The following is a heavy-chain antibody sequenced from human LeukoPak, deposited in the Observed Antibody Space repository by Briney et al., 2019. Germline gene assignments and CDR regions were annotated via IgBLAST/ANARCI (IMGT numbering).Heavy chain of an antibody. D-gene: IGHD1-26*01. CDR3: VRGYHSFDV. J-gene: IGHJ6*02. Sequence: GGSLRLSCAVSGFTFSDHYMDWVRQAPGKGLEWVGRSRNKAKGYTTEYAASVKGRFTVPRDESKNSLYLQTNSLKTEDTAVYYCVRGYHSFDVWGQGTTVTVSS. CDR2: SRNKAKGYTT. V-gene: IGHV3-72*01. CDR1: GFTFSDHY.